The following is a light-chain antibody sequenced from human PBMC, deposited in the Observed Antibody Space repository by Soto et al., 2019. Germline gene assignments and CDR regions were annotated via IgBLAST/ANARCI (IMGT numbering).Light chain of an antibody. CDR3: QQSYNPPYT. J-gene: IGKJ2*01. V-gene: IGKV1-39*01. Sequence: DIQMTQSPSSLSASLRDRVTITCRASQSIRSHLNWYQQRPGKAPKLLIYAASSLQSGVPSRFSGTGSGTDFTLTISSLQPEDFATYYCQQSYNPPYTFGQGTKLEIK. CDR1: QSIRSH. CDR2: AAS.